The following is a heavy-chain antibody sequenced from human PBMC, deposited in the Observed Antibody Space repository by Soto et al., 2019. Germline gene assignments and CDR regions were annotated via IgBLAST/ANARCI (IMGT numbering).Heavy chain of an antibody. D-gene: IGHD3-16*01. CDR1: GFTFSSYA. CDR2: ISYDGSNK. CDR3: ARGIGDGS. J-gene: IGHJ5*02. V-gene: IGHV3-30-3*01. Sequence: GGSLRLSCAASGFTFSSYAMHWVRQAPGKGLEWVAVISYDGSNKYYADSVKGRFTISRDNSKNTLYLQMNSLRAEDTAVYYCARGIGDGSWGQGTLVTVSS.